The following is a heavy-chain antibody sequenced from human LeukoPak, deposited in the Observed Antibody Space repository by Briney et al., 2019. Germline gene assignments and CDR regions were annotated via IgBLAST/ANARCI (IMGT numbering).Heavy chain of an antibody. J-gene: IGHJ4*02. V-gene: IGHV3-23*01. D-gene: IGHD1-26*01. CDR3: AKVLQWEQLLFDC. Sequence: GGSLRLSCAASGFTFSSYAMIWVRQAPGKGLEWVSAISGSGGSTYYADSVKGRFTISRDNSKNTLYLQMNSLRAEDTAVYYCAKVLQWEQLLFDCWGREPWSPSPQ. CDR1: GFTFSSYA. CDR2: ISGSGGST.